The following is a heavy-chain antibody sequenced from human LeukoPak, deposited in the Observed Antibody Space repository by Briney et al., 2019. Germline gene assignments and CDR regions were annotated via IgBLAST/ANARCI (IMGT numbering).Heavy chain of an antibody. D-gene: IGHD2-15*01. CDR1: GFTFSDYY. CDR2: ISSSGSTI. V-gene: IGHV3-11*01. J-gene: IGHJ4*02. Sequence: GGSLRLSCAASGFTFSDYYMSWIRQAPGKGLEWVSYISSSGSTIYYADSVKGRFTISRDNAKNSLYLQMNSLRAEDTAVYYCARDRASCSGGSCYSMGFDYWGQGTLVTVSS. CDR3: ARDRASCSGGSCYSMGFDY.